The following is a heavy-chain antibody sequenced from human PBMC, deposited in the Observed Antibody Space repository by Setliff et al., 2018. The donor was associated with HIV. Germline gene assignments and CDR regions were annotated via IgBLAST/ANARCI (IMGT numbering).Heavy chain of an antibody. Sequence: GGSLRLSCAASGFTFSSYTMHWVRQAPGKGLEWVASISGGGKSIYYADSVKGRFTISRDNADRSLYLQMNSLRAEDTAVYYCVNDEEYIGVVSATMNMPGYYHYYYMDVWGKGSTVTVSS. CDR1: GFTFSSYT. D-gene: IGHD2-2*01. J-gene: IGHJ6*03. V-gene: IGHV3-21*01. CDR3: VNDEEYIGVVSATMNMPGYYHYYYMDV. CDR2: ISGGGKSI.